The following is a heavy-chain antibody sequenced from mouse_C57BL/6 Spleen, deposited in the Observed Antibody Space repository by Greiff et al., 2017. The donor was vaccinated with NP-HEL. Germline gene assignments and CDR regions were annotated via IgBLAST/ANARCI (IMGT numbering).Heavy chain of an antibody. CDR1: GYTFTSYW. D-gene: IGHD1-1*01. V-gene: IGHV1-64*01. CDR3: ARGDYGGYFDY. J-gene: IGHJ2*01. CDR2: IHPNSGST. Sequence: QVQLQQSGAELVKPGASVKLSCKASGYTFTSYWMHWVKQRPGQGLEWIGMIHPNSGSTNYNEKFKSKATLTVDKSSSTAYMQLSSLTSEDSAVYYCARGDYGGYFDYWGQGTTLTVSS.